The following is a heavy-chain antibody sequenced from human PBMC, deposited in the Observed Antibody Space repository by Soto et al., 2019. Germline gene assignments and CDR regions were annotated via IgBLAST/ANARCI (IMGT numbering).Heavy chain of an antibody. J-gene: IGHJ6*02. CDR2: INHRGSI. CDR3: ARGSSMRIPAASGRAYYYHGLDV. V-gene: IGHV4-34*01. Sequence: QVQLQQWGAGLLKPSGTLSLNCAVDGGAFSGYYWSWIRQPPGQGLVWFGEINHRGSINYNPSLESRVTMSVDTSKNQFSLQQNSVTAADTAVFSGARGSSMRIPAASGRAYYYHGLDVWGQGTAVTVSS. CDR1: GGAFSGYY. D-gene: IGHD2-15*01.